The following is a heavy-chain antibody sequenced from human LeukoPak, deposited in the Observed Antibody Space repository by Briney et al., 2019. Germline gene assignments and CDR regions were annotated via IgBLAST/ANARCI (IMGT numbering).Heavy chain of an antibody. CDR3: ARDFGSYYGSAFDI. D-gene: IGHD1-26*01. CDR1: GSTFSSYE. Sequence: PGRSLRLSCAASGSTFSSYEMNWVRQAPGKGLEWVSYISSSGSTIYYADSVKGRFTISRDNAKNSLYLQMNSLRAEDTAVYYCARDFGSYYGSAFDIWGQGTMVTVSS. J-gene: IGHJ3*02. V-gene: IGHV3-48*03. CDR2: ISSSGSTI.